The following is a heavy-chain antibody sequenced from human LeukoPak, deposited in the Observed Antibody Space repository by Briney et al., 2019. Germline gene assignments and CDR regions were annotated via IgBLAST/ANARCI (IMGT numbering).Heavy chain of an antibody. CDR2: VSPGDSDT. Sequence: GESLKISCEGSGDSFTTYRIGWVRQMPGKGLEWMGVVSPGDSDTRYSPSFQGQVTISADKSISTAYLQWSSLKASDTAMYYCARHLDDSSGYYYRTMYYFDYWGQGTLVTVSS. D-gene: IGHD3-22*01. CDR3: ARHLDDSSGYYYRTMYYFDY. CDR1: GDSFTTYR. V-gene: IGHV5-51*01. J-gene: IGHJ4*02.